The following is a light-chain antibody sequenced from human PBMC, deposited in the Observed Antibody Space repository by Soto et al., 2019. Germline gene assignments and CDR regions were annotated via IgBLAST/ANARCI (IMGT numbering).Light chain of an antibody. Sequence: DVVMTQSPLSLPVTLGQPASISCRASRSLIYTDGNTYLNWFHQRPGQSPRRLFAKVSNRDSGVQDRFSGSGSGTDFTLKISRVEGEDVGLDYCMQGTHWPYTFGQGTKLQIK. CDR2: KVS. CDR3: MQGTHWPYT. J-gene: IGKJ2*01. CDR1: RSLIYTDGNTY. V-gene: IGKV2-30*01.